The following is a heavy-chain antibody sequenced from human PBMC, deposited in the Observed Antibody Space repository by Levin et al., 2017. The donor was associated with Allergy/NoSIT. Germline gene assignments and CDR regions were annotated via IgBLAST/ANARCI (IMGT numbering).Heavy chain of an antibody. J-gene: IGHJ4*02. CDR1: GFTFSNYA. D-gene: IGHD2-21*01. CDR2: ITEGLANT. V-gene: IGHV3-23*01. CDR3: ARVDCDVATCHSPAF. Sequence: GGSLRLSCAASGFTFSNYAINWVRQAPGKGLEWVSIITEGLANTYYGDSVKGRFTVSRDNSKNTVYLQMNSLRADDTAVYYCARVDCDVATCHSPAFWGQGTLVTVSS.